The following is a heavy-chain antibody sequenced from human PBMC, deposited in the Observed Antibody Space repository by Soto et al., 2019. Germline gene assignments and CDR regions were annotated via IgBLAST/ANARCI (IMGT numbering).Heavy chain of an antibody. CDR2: IYPGDSDT. CDR3: ARHSVAAAGTGGYGMDV. V-gene: IGHV5-51*01. D-gene: IGHD6-13*01. J-gene: IGHJ6*02. CDR1: GYSFTSYW. Sequence: GESLKISCKGSGYSFTSYWIGWVRQMPGKGLEWMGIIYPGDSDTRYSPSFQGQVTISADKSISTAYLQWSSLKASDTAMYHCARHSVAAAGTGGYGMDVWGQGTTVTVSS.